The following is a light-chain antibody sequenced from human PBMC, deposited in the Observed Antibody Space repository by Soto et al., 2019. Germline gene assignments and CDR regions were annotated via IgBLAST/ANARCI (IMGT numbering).Light chain of an antibody. Sequence: DIQMTQSPSTLSASVGDRVTITCLASQSISSWLAWYQQKPGKAPKLLIYDASSLESGVPSRFSGSGSGTEFTLTISSLQPDDFATYYCQQYNSYSPVTFGQGTKVDIK. V-gene: IGKV1-5*01. CDR2: DAS. J-gene: IGKJ1*01. CDR1: QSISSW. CDR3: QQYNSYSPVT.